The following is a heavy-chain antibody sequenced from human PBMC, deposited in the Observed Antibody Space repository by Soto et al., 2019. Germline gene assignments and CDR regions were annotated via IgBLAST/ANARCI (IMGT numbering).Heavy chain of an antibody. Sequence: EVQLLESGGGLVQPGGSLGLSCAASGFTFSSYAMSWVRQAPGKGLEWVSAISGSGGSTYYADSVKGRFTISRDDSKNKLYVQMHSQRAPDTAVHKCANSKYCSSTSCYYYYYYGMDVWGQGTTVTVSS. D-gene: IGHD2-2*01. CDR3: ANSKYCSSTSCYYYYYYGMDV. CDR2: ISGSGGST. V-gene: IGHV3-23*01. CDR1: GFTFSSYA. J-gene: IGHJ6*02.